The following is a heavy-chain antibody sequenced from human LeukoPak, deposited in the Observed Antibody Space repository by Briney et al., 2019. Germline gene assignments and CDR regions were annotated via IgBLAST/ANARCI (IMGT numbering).Heavy chain of an antibody. CDR3: ARGNNVLRFLEWLCFDY. CDR1: GYTFTGYY. D-gene: IGHD3-3*01. Sequence: GASVKVSCKASGYTFTGYYMHWVRQAPGQGLEWMGWINPNSGGTNYAQKFQGRVTMTRDTSISTAYMELSRLRSDDTAVYYCARGNNVLRFLEWLCFDYWGQGTLVTVSP. J-gene: IGHJ4*02. V-gene: IGHV1-2*02. CDR2: INPNSGGT.